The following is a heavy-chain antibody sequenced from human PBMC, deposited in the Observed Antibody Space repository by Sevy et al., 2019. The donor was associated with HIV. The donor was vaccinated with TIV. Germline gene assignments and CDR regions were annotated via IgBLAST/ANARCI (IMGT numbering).Heavy chain of an antibody. CDR2: INPGGGAP. J-gene: IGHJ4*02. CDR1: GYSFTSRY. D-gene: IGHD2-15*01. CDR3: ARLYSCGGSCYYFDL. V-gene: IGHV1-46*01. Sequence: ASVKVSCKASGYSFTSRYLHWVRQPPGQGLEWMGQINPGGGAPIYAQKFQGRVSMPSDTSKNSVYMDVSSLRSEDTAMYYCARLYSCGGSCYYFDLWGQGTLVTVSS.